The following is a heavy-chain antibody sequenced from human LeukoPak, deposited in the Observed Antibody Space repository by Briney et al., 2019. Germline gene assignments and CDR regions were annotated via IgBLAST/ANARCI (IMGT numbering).Heavy chain of an antibody. CDR3: AKDGFTIFGVVPCYFDY. CDR1: GFTFSTYA. J-gene: IGHJ4*02. D-gene: IGHD3-3*01. CDR2: ISGSGGST. Sequence: GGSLRLSCATSGFTFSTYAMSWVRQAPGKGLEWVSHISGSGGSTYYADSVKGRFTISRDNSKNTLYLQMNSLRAEDTAVYYCAKDGFTIFGVVPCYFDYWGQGTLVTVSS. V-gene: IGHV3-23*01.